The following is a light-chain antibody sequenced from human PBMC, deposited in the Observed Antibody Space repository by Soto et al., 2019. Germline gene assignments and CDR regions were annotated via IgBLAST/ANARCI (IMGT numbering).Light chain of an antibody. CDR2: AAS. Sequence: DIQVTQSPSSLSASVGDRLSITCRASQVITNDLGWYQQKPGKAPKRLIYAASTLQSGVPSRFSGSGSGTEFTLTISSLQPEDVATYYCLQLNTYPWTFGQGTKVDI. CDR3: LQLNTYPWT. J-gene: IGKJ1*01. CDR1: QVITND. V-gene: IGKV1-17*01.